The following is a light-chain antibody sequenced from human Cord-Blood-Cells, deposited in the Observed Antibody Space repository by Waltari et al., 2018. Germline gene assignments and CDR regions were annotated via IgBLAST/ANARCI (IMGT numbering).Light chain of an antibody. J-gene: IGLJ2*01. Sequence: QSVLTQPPSASGTPGQRVTISCSGSSSNIGSNTVHWYQQLPGTAPKLLIYSNNRRPAGVPERFSGSQSGTSASLAISGLQSEDEADYYCAAWDDSLNGVVFGGGTKLTVL. V-gene: IGLV1-44*01. CDR3: AAWDDSLNGVV. CDR1: SSNIGSNT. CDR2: SNN.